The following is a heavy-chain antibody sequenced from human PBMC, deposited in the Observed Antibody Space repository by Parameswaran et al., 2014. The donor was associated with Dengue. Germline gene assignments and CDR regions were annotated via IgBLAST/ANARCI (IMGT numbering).Heavy chain of an antibody. V-gene: IGHV5-51*01. J-gene: IGHJ6*02. Sequence: VRQAPGKGLEWMGIIYPGDSKTRYSPSFQGQVTISADKSVSTAYLQWNSLKASDTAMYYCGRIDYYYYYGMDLWGQGTTVTVSS. CDR2: IYPGDSKT. CDR3: GRIDYYYYYGMDL.